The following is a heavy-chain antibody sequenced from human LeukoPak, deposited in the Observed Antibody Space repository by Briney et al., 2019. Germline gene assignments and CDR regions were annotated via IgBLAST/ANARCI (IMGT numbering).Heavy chain of an antibody. V-gene: IGHV4-34*01. D-gene: IGHD4-11*01. Sequence: SETLSLTCAVYGGSFSGYYWSWIRQPPGKGLEWIGEINRSGSTNYNPSLKSRVTISVDTSKNQFSLKLSSVTAADTAVYYCARFKGTTVTTDWGQGTLVTVSS. CDR2: INRSGST. J-gene: IGHJ4*02. CDR3: ARFKGTTVTTD. CDR1: GGSFSGYY.